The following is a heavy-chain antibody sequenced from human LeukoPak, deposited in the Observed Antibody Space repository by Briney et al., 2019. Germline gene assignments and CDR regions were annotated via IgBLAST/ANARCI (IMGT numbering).Heavy chain of an antibody. D-gene: IGHD5-24*01. CDR3: ARKRRDGYRREFDY. J-gene: IGHJ4*02. Sequence: PGRSLRLSCAASGFTFDDYAMHWVRQAPGKGLEWVSGISWNSGSIGYADSVKGRFTISRDNAKNSLYLQMNSLRAEDTAVYYCARKRRDGYRREFDYWGQGTLVTVSS. CDR1: GFTFDDYA. V-gene: IGHV3-9*01. CDR2: ISWNSGSI.